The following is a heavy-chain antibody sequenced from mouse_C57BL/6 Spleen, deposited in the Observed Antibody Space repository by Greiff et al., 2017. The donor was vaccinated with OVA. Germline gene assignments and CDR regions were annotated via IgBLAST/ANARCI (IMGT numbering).Heavy chain of an antibody. CDR1: GFTFSDYG. V-gene: IGHV5-17*01. J-gene: IGHJ2*01. D-gene: IGHD2-1*01. Sequence: EVQRVESGGGLVKPGGSLKLSCAASGFTFSDYGMHWVRQAPEKGLEWVAYISSGSSTIYYADTVKGRFTISRDNAKNTLFLQMTSLRSEDTAMYYCARDGNYGDYFDDWGQGTTLTVSS. CDR2: ISSGSSTI. CDR3: ARDGNYGDYFDD.